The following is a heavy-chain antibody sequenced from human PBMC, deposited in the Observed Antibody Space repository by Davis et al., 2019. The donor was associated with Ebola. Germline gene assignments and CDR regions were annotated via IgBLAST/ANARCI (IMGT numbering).Heavy chain of an antibody. D-gene: IGHD2-15*01. CDR2: IKSKTDGGTT. J-gene: IGHJ4*02. V-gene: IGHV3-15*01. CDR1: GFTFSSYS. CDR3: AKVDCSGGSCYGFDY. Sequence: GESLKISCAATGFTFSSYSMNWVRQAPGKGLEWVGRIKSKTDGGTTDYAAPVKGRFTISRDDSKNTLYLQMNSLKTEDTAVYYCAKVDCSGGSCYGFDYWGQGTLVTVSS.